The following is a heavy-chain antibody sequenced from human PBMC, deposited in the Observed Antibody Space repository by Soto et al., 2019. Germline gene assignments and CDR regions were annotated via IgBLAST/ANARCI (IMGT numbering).Heavy chain of an antibody. D-gene: IGHD2-21*02. J-gene: IGHJ4*02. CDR1: GFTFSSYE. V-gene: IGHV3-48*03. CDR3: ARGAVRGDYYFDY. Sequence: GGSLRLSCAASGFTFSSYEMNWVRQAPGKGLEWVSYISSSGSTIYYADSVKGRFTISRDNAKNSLYLQMNSLRAEDTAVYYCARGAVRGDYYFDYWGQGTLVTVSS. CDR2: ISSSGSTI.